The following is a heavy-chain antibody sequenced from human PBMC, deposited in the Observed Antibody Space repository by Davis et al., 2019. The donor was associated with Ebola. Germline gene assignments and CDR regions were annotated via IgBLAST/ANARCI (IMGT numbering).Heavy chain of an antibody. D-gene: IGHD5-18*01. CDR3: ARGGLGGGYSYGTYYYYGMDV. Sequence: GESLKISCAASGFTFSSYAMHWVRQAPGKGLEWVAVISYDGSNKYYADSVKGRFTISRDNSKNTLYLQMNSLRAEDTAVYYCARGGLGGGYSYGTYYYYGMDVWGKGTTVTVSS. V-gene: IGHV3-30-3*01. CDR1: GFTFSSYA. J-gene: IGHJ6*04. CDR2: ISYDGSNK.